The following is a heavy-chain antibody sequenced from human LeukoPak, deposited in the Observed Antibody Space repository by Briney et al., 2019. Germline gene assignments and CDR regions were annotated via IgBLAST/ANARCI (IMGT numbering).Heavy chain of an antibody. CDR2: ISYDGSNK. J-gene: IGHJ4*02. V-gene: IGHV3-30-3*01. CDR3: ARRESGVTATPA. D-gene: IGHD2-21*02. CDR1: GFTFSSYA. Sequence: PGRSLRLSCAASGFTFSSYAMHWVRQAPGKGLEWVAVISYDGSNKYYADSVKGRFTISRDNSKNTLYLQMNSLRAEDTAVYYCARRESGVTATPAWGQGTLVTVSS.